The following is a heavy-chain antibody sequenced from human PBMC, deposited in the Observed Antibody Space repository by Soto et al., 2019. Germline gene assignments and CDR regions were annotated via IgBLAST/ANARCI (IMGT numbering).Heavy chain of an antibody. J-gene: IGHJ6*02. CDR1: GYTFTSSG. Sequence: QVQLVQSGAEVKKPGASVKVSCKASGYTFTSSGISWVRQAPGQGLEWMGWISTDNGNTKYAQHLQGRVSMTTDTXXXXXXXXXXXXXXXXXXXXXXXXXXXXXXXXXXXXXXXGMDVWGQGTTVTVSS. CDR2: ISTDNGNT. CDR3: XXXXXXXXXXXXXXXXXGMDV. V-gene: IGHV1-18*01.